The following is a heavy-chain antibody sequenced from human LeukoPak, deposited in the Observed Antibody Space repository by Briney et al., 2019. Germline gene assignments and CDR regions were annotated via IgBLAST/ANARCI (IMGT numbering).Heavy chain of an antibody. D-gene: IGHD3-10*01. CDR2: INAGNGNT. Sequence: GASVKVSCKASGYTFTSYAMHWVRQAPGQRLEWMGWINAGNGNTKYSQKFQGRVTITRDTSASTAYMELSSLRSEDTAVYYCARDLTTVVRGGPFDYWGQGALVTVSS. V-gene: IGHV1-3*01. CDR1: GYTFTSYA. J-gene: IGHJ4*02. CDR3: ARDLTTVVRGGPFDY.